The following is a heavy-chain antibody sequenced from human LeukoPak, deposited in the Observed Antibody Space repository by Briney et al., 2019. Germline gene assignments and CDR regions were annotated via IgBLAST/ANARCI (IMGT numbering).Heavy chain of an antibody. D-gene: IGHD3-10*01. CDR3: ARDSVGAPDR. V-gene: IGHV3-7*01. J-gene: IGHJ4*02. CDR1: GFTFSDYW. CDR2: IKQDGSEK. Sequence: PGGSLRLSCVASGFTFSDYWMVWVRQAPGKGLEWVATIKQDGSEKYYVGSVKGRFTISRDNAKDSLYLEMNSLRAEDTAVYYCARDSVGAPDRWGQGTLVTVSS.